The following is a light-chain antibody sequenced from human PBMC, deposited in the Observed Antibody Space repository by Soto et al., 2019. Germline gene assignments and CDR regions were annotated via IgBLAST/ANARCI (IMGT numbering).Light chain of an antibody. CDR3: SSYSDTNIYV. Sequence: QSVLTQPASLSGSPGQAVTISCTGTSSDIGGYDFVSWYQVRPGEAPQLIIYNVNGRPSGVPRRFSGSKSGNTASLTVSGLQAVDEADYYCSSYSDTNIYVFGTGTKVTVL. V-gene: IGLV2-8*01. J-gene: IGLJ1*01. CDR2: NVN. CDR1: SSDIGGYDF.